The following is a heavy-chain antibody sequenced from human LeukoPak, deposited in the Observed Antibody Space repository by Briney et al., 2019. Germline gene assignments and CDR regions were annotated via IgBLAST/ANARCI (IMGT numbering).Heavy chain of an antibody. Sequence: GGSLRLSCAASGFTFSSYWMSWVRQAPGKGLEWVANIKQDGSEKYYVDSVKGRLTISRDNAKNSLYLQMNSLRAEDTAVYYCARAPGYSSGWYGYYYYYYMDVWGKGTTVTVSS. J-gene: IGHJ6*03. CDR2: IKQDGSEK. V-gene: IGHV3-7*01. CDR1: GFTFSSYW. D-gene: IGHD6-19*01. CDR3: ARAPGYSSGWYGYYYYYYMDV.